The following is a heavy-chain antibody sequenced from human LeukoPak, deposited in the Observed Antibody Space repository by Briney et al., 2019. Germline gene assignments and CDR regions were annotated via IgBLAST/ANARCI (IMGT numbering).Heavy chain of an antibody. J-gene: IGHJ4*02. Sequence: TGGSLRLSCAASGFTFSSYGMHWVRQAPGKGLEWVAVISYDGSNKYYADSVKGRFTISRDNSKNTLYLQMNSLRAEDTAVYYCARETGSAVGSTDFDYWGQGTLVTVSS. CDR1: GFTFSSYG. V-gene: IGHV3-30*19. CDR2: ISYDGSNK. CDR3: ARETGSAVGSTDFDY. D-gene: IGHD4-17*01.